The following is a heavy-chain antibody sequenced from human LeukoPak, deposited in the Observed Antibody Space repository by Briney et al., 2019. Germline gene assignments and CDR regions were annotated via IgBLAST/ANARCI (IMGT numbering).Heavy chain of an antibody. CDR3: ARDLGSTVAGTGDY. V-gene: IGHV4-38-2*02. J-gene: IGHJ4*02. D-gene: IGHD6-19*01. CDR1: GYSISSGYY. CDR2: IYHSGST. Sequence: PSETLSLTCTVSGYSISSGYYWGWIRQPPGEGLEWIGSIYHSGSTYYNPSLKSRVTISVDTSKNQFSLKLSSVTAADTAVYYCARDLGSTVAGTGDYWGQGTLVTVSS.